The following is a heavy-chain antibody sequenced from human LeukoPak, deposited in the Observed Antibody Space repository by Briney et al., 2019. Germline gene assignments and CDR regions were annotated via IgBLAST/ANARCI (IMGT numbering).Heavy chain of an antibody. V-gene: IGHV1-69*13. CDR3: ASAHYYGSETSDS. J-gene: IGHJ4*02. CDR1: GGTFSSYA. CDR2: IIPIFGTA. D-gene: IGHD3-10*01. Sequence: SVKVSCKASGGTFSSYAISWVRQAPGQGLEWMGGIIPIFGTANYAQKFQGRVTITADESTSTAYMELSSLRSEDTAVYYCASAHYYGSETSDSWGQGTLVTVSS.